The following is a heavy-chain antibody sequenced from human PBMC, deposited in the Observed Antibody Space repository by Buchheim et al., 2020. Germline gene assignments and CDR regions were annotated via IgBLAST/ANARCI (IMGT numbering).Heavy chain of an antibody. CDR2: ISYDGSNK. J-gene: IGHJ4*02. CDR1: GFTFSSYD. Sequence: QVQLVESGGGVVQPGRSLRLSCAASGFTFSSYDMHWVRQAPGKGLEWVAVISYDGSNKYYADSVKGRFTISRDNSKNTLYLQMNSLRAEDTAVYYCARGSGWNYWGQGTL. D-gene: IGHD1-14*01. V-gene: IGHV3-30*04. CDR3: ARGSGWNY.